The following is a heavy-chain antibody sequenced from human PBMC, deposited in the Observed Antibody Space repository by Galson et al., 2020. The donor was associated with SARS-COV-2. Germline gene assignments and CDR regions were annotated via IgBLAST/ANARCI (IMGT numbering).Heavy chain of an antibody. V-gene: IGHV4-30-4*01. D-gene: IGHD3-3*01. Sequence: WSWIRQPPGKGLEWIGYIYYSGSTYYNPSLKSRVTISVDTSKNQFSLKLSSVTAADTAVYYCARGDGLGFFEWFYFDYWGQGTLVTVSS. J-gene: IGHJ4*02. CDR2: IYYSGST. CDR3: ARGDGLGFFEWFYFDY.